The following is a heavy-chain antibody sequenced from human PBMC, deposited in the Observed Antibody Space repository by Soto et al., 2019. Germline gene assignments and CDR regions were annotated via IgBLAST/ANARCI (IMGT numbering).Heavy chain of an antibody. CDR1: GFTFSSYG. CDR3: AKDGELQTHDVYYYYGMDV. J-gene: IGHJ6*02. D-gene: IGHD1-7*01. V-gene: IGHV3-30*18. CDR2: ISYDGSNK. Sequence: QVQLVESGGGVVQPGRSLRLSCAASGFTFSSYGMHWVRQAPGKGLVWVAVISYDGSNKYYADSVKGRFTISRDNSKNQLYRLMNSLTGEDTAVYYCAKDGELQTHDVYYYYGMDVWGQGSTVTVAS.